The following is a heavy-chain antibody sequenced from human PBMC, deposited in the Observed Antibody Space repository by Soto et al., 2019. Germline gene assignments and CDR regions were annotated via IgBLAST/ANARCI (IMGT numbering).Heavy chain of an antibody. CDR1: GSAVSATY. CDR3: TRGSSPLPDNVFDP. Sequence: PVGSLRLSCAASGSAVSATYVSWVRQAPGKGLDWVSLIYTDGTTYYADSVKGRFTFSRDNSKNSLYLQMNSLRAEDTAVYYCTRGSSPLPDNVFDPWGPGTLVTVSS. J-gene: IGHJ5*02. V-gene: IGHV3-53*01. D-gene: IGHD6-6*01. CDR2: IYTDGTT.